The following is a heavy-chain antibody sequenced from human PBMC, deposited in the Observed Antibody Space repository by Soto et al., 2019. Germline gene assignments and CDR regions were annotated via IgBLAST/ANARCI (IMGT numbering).Heavy chain of an antibody. J-gene: IGHJ5*02. CDR3: ARADSARRRFDP. D-gene: IGHD2-15*01. CDR2: IIPIFGTA. CDR1: GGTFSSYA. Sequence: ASVKVSCKASGGTFSSYAISWVRQAPGQGFEWMGGIIPIFGTANYAQKFQGRVTITADESTSTAYMELSSLRSEDTAVYYCARADSARRRFDPWGQGTLVTVSS. V-gene: IGHV1-69*13.